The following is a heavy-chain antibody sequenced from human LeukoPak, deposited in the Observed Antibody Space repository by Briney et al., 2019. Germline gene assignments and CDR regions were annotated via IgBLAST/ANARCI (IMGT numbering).Heavy chain of an antibody. CDR2: ISYDGSNK. Sequence: PGRSLRLSCAASGFTFSSYAMHWVRQAPGKGLERLAVISYDGSNKYYADSVKGRFTISRDNSKNTLYLQMNSLRAEDTAVYYCARDQGEGYGSGSFPDYWGQGTLVTVSS. J-gene: IGHJ4*02. CDR1: GFTFSSYA. D-gene: IGHD3-10*01. CDR3: ARDQGEGYGSGSFPDY. V-gene: IGHV3-30-3*01.